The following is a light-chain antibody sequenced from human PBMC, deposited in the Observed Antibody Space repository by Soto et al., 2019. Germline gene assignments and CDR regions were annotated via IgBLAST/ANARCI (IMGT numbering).Light chain of an antibody. V-gene: IGLV2-23*02. CDR3: CSYAGDSTYV. Sequence: QSVLTQPASVSGSPGQSITISCTGASSVVGSYNLVSWYQQHPGKAPKLMIYEVSKRPSGVSNRFSASKSGNTASLAISGLQAEDEADYYCCSYAGDSTYVFGSGTKVTVL. J-gene: IGLJ1*01. CDR2: EVS. CDR1: SSVVGSYNL.